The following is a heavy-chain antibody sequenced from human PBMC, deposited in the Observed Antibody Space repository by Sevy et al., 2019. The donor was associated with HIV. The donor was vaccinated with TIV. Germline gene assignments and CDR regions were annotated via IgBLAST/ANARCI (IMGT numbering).Heavy chain of an antibody. CDR1: GFTFSEAW. Sequence: GGSLRLSCAASGFTFSEAWMSWVRQAPGKGLEWVGRIKSRADGGTTDHAAPVKGRFTISRDDSKNTLYLQMNSLKTEDTAVYYCATDLTTNYFDYWGQGTLVTVSS. CDR2: IKSRADGGTT. CDR3: ATDLTTNYFDY. J-gene: IGHJ4*02. V-gene: IGHV3-15*01. D-gene: IGHD1-1*01.